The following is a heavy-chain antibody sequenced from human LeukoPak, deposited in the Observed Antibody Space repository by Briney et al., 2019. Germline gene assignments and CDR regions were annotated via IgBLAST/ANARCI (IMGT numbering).Heavy chain of an antibody. D-gene: IGHD3-10*01. J-gene: IGHJ5*02. V-gene: IGHV1-69*13. Sequence: GASVNVSCKASGGTFSSYAISWVRQAPGQGLEWMGGIIPIFGTANYAQKFQGRVTITADESTSTAYMELSSLRSEDTAVYYCARVDNYYGSGSYPPPSNSFDPWGQGTLVTVSS. CDR2: IIPIFGTA. CDR1: GGTFSSYA. CDR3: ARVDNYYGSGSYPPPSNSFDP.